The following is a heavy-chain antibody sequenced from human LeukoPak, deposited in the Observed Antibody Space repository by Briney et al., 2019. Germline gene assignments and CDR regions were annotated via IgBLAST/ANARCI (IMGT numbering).Heavy chain of an antibody. J-gene: IGHJ4*02. V-gene: IGHV4-39*01. D-gene: IGHD3-22*01. Sequence: ASETLSLTCTVSGGSISSSSYYWGWIRQPPGKGLEWIGSIYYSGSTYYNPSLKSRVTISVDTSKNQFSLKLSSVTAADTAVYYCARLDSSGYYGTFDYWGQGTLVTVSS. CDR1: GGSISSSSYY. CDR3: ARLDSSGYYGTFDY. CDR2: IYYSGST.